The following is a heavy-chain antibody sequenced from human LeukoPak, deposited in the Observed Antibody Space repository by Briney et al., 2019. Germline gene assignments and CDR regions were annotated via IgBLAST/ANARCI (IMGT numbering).Heavy chain of an antibody. CDR1: EFALNRYW. V-gene: IGHV3-7*04. CDR2: IKHDGSEA. CDR3: TRDALFGSGTTHSDF. D-gene: IGHD3-10*01. Sequence: PGGSLRPSRAASEFALNRYWMSWVRQAPGKGLEWVANIKHDGSEAHYVDSVKGRFTISRDNAKNSLSLQMNSLNVDDTGVYFCTRDALFGSGTTHSDFWRQGSLVSVSS. J-gene: IGHJ4*02.